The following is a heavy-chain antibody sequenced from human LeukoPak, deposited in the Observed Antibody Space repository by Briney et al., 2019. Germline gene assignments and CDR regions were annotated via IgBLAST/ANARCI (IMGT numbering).Heavy chain of an antibody. CDR3: ATGFRGVSFDY. Sequence: SETLSLTCSVSGGSMSSYYWSSIRQSPGKGLEWIGYIYHSGSTDYNSSLKSRVTISEDTPKTQFSLKVSSVTAAETAVYYCATGFRGVSFDYRGQGTLVTVSS. D-gene: IGHD3-3*01. V-gene: IGHV4-59*01. J-gene: IGHJ4*02. CDR1: GGSMSSYY. CDR2: IYHSGST.